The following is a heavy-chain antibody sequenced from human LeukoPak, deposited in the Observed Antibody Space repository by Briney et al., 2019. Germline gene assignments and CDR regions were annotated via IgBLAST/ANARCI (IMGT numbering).Heavy chain of an antibody. J-gene: IGHJ4*02. V-gene: IGHV3-74*01. CDR2: IGADGSSA. D-gene: IGHD1-26*01. CDR3: AKDVGKWESLHFFDY. Sequence: GGSLRLSCAASGFTFSNYWMHWVRQAPGKGLVWVARIGADGSSATYVDSVKGRFTISRDNSRNTLYLQMNSLRGDDAAVYYCAKDVGKWESLHFFDYWGQGTLVTVSS. CDR1: GFTFSNYW.